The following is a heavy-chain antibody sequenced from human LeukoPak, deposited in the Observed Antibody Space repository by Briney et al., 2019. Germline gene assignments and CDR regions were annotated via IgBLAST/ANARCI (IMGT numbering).Heavy chain of an antibody. CDR2: INQGGSAT. V-gene: IGHV3-7*01. Sequence: QAGGSLRLSCAASGFTFSTYWMSWVRQAPGKGLEWVANINQGGSATYYMDPVKGRFTIARDNAKSSLYLQMNSLKAEDTAVYHCARTTWSEGIMQQWYFDYWGQGTLVTVSS. CDR1: GFTFSTYW. CDR3: ARTTWSEGIMQQWYFDY. J-gene: IGHJ4*02. D-gene: IGHD6-19*01.